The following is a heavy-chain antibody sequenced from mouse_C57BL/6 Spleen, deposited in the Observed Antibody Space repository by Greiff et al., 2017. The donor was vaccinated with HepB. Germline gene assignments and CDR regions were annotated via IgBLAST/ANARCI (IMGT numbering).Heavy chain of an antibody. Sequence: EVQLVESGPGMVKPSQSLSLTCTVPGYSITSGYDWHWIRHFPGNKLEWMGYISYSGSTNYNPSLKSRISITHDTSKNHFFLKLNSVTTEDTATYYCARDGITRAMDYWGQGTSVTVSS. J-gene: IGHJ4*01. CDR1: GYSITSGYD. CDR3: ARDGITRAMDY. D-gene: IGHD2-4*01. V-gene: IGHV3-1*01. CDR2: ISYSGST.